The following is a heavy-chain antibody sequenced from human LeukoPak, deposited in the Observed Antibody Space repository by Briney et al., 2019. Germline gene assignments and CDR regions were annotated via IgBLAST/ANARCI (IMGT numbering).Heavy chain of an antibody. CDR2: VNSDGTGT. CDR1: GFTFSSYW. V-gene: IGHV3-74*01. Sequence: GRSLRLSCAASGFTFSSYWTHWARQAPGKGLVWVSRVNSDGTGTTYADSVEGRFTISRDNAKNTVYLQMNSLRAEDTAIYDCIRTLIVATSPYVDVWGKGTTVTVSS. CDR3: IRTLIVATSPYVDV. J-gene: IGHJ6*03. D-gene: IGHD5-12*01.